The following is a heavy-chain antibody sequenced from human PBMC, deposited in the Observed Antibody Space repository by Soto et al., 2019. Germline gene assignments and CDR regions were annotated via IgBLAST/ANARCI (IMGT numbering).Heavy chain of an antibody. V-gene: IGHV1-69*06. CDR3: AAIRITIFRVVKWKDYYYGMDV. Sequence: SVKVSCKASGGTFSSYAISWVRQAPGQGLEWMGGIIPIFGTANYAQKFQGRVTITADKSTSTAYMELSSLRSEDTAVYYCAAIRITIFRVVKWKDYYYGMDVWGQGTRVTVSS. CDR2: IIPIFGTA. CDR1: GGTFSSYA. D-gene: IGHD3-3*01. J-gene: IGHJ6*02.